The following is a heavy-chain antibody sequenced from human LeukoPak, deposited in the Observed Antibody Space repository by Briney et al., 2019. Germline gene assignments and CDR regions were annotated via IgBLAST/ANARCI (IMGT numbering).Heavy chain of an antibody. D-gene: IGHD3-22*01. V-gene: IGHV3-30*02. CDR3: AKSFSSGYLEY. CDR2: IRYDESNK. J-gene: IGHJ4*02. CDR1: GFTFSGYG. Sequence: GGSLRLSCAASGFTFSGYGMHWVRQAPGKGLEWGTFIRYDESNKYYADSVKGRFTISRDNSKNTLYLQMNSLRAEDTAIYYCAKSFSSGYLEYWGQGTLVTVSS.